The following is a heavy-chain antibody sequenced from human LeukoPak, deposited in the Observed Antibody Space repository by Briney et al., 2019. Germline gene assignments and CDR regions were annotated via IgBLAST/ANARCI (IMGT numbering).Heavy chain of an antibody. V-gene: IGHV3-21*01. D-gene: IGHD5-18*01. CDR3: ARGRLDGGYSYLDWFDP. CDR2: ISSTTSYI. CDR1: GFTFSSYS. Sequence: GGSLRLPCAASGFTFSSYSMTWVRLAPGMGLEWVSSISSTTSYIYYADSVKGRFTISRDNAKNSMYLQMNSLRAEDTALYYCARGRLDGGYSYLDWFDPWGQGTLVTVSS. J-gene: IGHJ5*02.